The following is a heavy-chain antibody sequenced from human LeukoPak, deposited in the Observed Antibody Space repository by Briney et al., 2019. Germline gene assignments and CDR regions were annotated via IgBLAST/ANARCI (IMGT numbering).Heavy chain of an antibody. Sequence: SETLSLTCTVSGGSISSYYWSWIRQHPGKGLEWIGYIYYSGSTYYNPSLKSRVTISVDTSKNQFSLKLSSVTAADTAVYYCARAAFDSSSPTAFDYWGQGTLVTVSS. CDR2: IYYSGST. CDR3: ARAAFDSSSPTAFDY. D-gene: IGHD6-13*01. V-gene: IGHV4-59*06. J-gene: IGHJ4*02. CDR1: GGSISSYY.